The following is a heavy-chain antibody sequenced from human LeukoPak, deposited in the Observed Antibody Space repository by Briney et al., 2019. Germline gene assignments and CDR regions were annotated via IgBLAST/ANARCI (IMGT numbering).Heavy chain of an antibody. CDR2: IYYSGIT. J-gene: IGHJ3*02. Sequence: PSETLSLTCTVSGGSISSYYWSWIRQPPGKGLEWIGYIYYSGITDYNPSLKSRVTISLDTSKNQFSLKLNSVTAADTAVYYCARDVTRGWAFDIWGQGTRVTVTS. CDR1: GGSISSYY. D-gene: IGHD2-15*01. CDR3: ARDVTRGWAFDI. V-gene: IGHV4-59*01.